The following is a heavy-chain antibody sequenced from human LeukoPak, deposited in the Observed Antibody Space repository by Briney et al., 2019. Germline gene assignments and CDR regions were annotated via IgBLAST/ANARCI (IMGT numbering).Heavy chain of an antibody. CDR1: GGSIRIGSNY. CDR2: ISNTGTT. J-gene: IGHJ1*01. V-gene: IGHV4-61*01. CDR3: ARDGGSGIQLYP. D-gene: IGHD3-10*01. Sequence: SETLSLTCTVSGGSIRIGSNYCTWLRQPPGKGLEWIGFISNTGTTNYNPSLKSRVTMPVVTSKNRFPLKLISVTAANTAGYYCARDGGSGIQLYPWGQGSLVTVSS.